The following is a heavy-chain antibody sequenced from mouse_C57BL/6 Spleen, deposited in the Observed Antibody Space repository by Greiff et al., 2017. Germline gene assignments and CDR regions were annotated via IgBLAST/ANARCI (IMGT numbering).Heavy chain of an antibody. D-gene: IGHD1-1*01. J-gene: IGHJ1*03. CDR3: ARGFYYYGSSTRYFDV. CDR1: GYTFTSYW. Sequence: QVQLQQPGAELVRPGTSVKLSCKASGYTFTSYWMHWVKQRPGQGLEWIGVIDPSDSYTNYNQKFKGKATLTVDTSSSTAYMQLSSLTSEDSAVYYCARGFYYYGSSTRYFDVWGTGTTVTVSS. CDR2: IDPSDSYT. V-gene: IGHV1-59*01.